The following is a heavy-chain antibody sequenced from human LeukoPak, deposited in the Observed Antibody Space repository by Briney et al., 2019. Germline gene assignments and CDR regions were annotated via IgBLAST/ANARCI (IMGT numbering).Heavy chain of an antibody. D-gene: IGHD6-19*01. CDR1: GFTVSSNY. CDR3: AKDRRGSGPTYYFDY. CDR2: IYSGSST. V-gene: IGHV3-53*01. Sequence: GGSLRLSCAASGFTVSSNYMSWVRQAPGKGLEWVSVIYSGSSTYYADSVKGRFTISRDNSKNTLYLQMNSLRAEDTAVYYCAKDRRGSGPTYYFDYWGQGTLVTVSS. J-gene: IGHJ4*02.